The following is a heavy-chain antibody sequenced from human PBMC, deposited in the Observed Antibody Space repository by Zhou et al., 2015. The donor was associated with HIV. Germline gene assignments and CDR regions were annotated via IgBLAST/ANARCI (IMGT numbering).Heavy chain of an antibody. CDR2: IIPMFDMA. V-gene: IGHV1-69*17. J-gene: IGHJ2*01. CDR3: VRDRGAARPDWRYFDL. CDR1: GGTFSDSE. D-gene: IGHD6-6*01. Sequence: QVQLVQSGTEVKKPGSSVKVSCKASGGTFSDSEIAWVRQAPGQGLEWMGGIIPMFDMANSAQKFRGRLVITADKSTRTAYMDLSSLRYEDAAVYYCVRDRGAARPDWRYFDLWGRGTLVTVSS.